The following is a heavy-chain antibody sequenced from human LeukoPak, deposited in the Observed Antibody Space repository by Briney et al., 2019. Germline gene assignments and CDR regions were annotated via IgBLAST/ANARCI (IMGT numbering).Heavy chain of an antibody. CDR2: IYTSGGT. D-gene: IGHD3-10*01. V-gene: IGHV4-4*07. J-gene: IGHJ5*02. CDR3: ARPMVRGARRDWFDP. Sequence: SETLSLTCTVSGVSISGYYWSWIRQPAGKGLEWIGRIYTSGGTNYNPSLKSRVTISVDTSKNQFSLKLSSVTAADTAVYYCARPMVRGARRDWFDPWGQGTLVTVSS. CDR1: GVSISGYY.